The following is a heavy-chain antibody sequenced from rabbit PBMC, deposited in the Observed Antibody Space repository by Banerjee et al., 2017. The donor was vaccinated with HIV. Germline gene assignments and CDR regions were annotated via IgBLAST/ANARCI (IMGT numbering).Heavy chain of an antibody. D-gene: IGHD8-1*01. Sequence: WAKGRFTISKTSSTTVTLQMTSLTAADTATYFCARDMNDSIYMLDLWGQGTLVTVS. J-gene: IGHJ4*01. CDR3: ARDMNDSIYMLDL. V-gene: IGHV1S40*01.